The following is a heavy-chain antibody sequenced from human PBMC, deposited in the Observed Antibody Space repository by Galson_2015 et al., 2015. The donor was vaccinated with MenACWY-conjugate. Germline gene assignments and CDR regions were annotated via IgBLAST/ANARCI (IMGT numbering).Heavy chain of an antibody. D-gene: IGHD2-2*01. V-gene: IGHV3-74*01. CDR3: AVYCSRPTGYGNHGHS. Sequence: SLRLSCAASGFTFSTYWMHWVRQAPGKGLVWVSRIAFDGSSTRYADSVRGRFTISRDNAKNTLYLQMNSLTAEDTAVYYCAVYCSRPTGYGNHGHSWGQGTLVTVSS. CDR2: IAFDGSST. CDR1: GFTFSTYW. J-gene: IGHJ4*02.